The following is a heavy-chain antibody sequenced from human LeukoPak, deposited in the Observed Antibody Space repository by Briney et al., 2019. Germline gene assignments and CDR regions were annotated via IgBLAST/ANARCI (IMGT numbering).Heavy chain of an antibody. V-gene: IGHV3-64*01. CDR2: ISSNGGST. Sequence: GGSLRLSCAASGFTFSSYAMHWVRQAPGKGLEYVSAISSNGGSTYYANSVKGRFTISRDSSKNTLYLQMGSLRAEDMAVYYCARQGVQLWLRNHDAFDIWGQGTMVTVSS. D-gene: IGHD5-18*01. CDR3: ARQGVQLWLRNHDAFDI. J-gene: IGHJ3*02. CDR1: GFTFSSYA.